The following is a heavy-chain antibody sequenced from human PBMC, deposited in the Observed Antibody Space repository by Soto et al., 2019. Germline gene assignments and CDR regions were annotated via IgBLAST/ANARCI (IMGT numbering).Heavy chain of an antibody. J-gene: IGHJ4*02. Sequence: DVQLLESGGGLVQPGGSLRLSCAASGFTFSTSGMSWVRQAPGKGLEWVSGMSGGGAKTYYADSVKGRFTISGDNAKNLLYLQMSSLRVEDSAVYCCTKESGWEAQYWGQGVLVIVSS. CDR1: GFTFSTSG. D-gene: IGHD1-26*01. CDR2: MSGGGAKT. CDR3: TKESGWEAQY. V-gene: IGHV3-23*01.